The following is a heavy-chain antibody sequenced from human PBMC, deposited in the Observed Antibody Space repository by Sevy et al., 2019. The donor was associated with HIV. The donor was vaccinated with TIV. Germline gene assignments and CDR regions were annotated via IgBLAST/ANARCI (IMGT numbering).Heavy chain of an antibody. D-gene: IGHD4-17*01. J-gene: IGHJ6*02. V-gene: IGHV1-2*02. CDR2: INSDSGVT. Sequence: ASVKVSCKASGYIFTDYYIHWVRQAPGQGLEWMAWINSDSGVTNYAQRFHGEVTVTRDTSLNTAYLDLSRLKSNDTAIYFCARLTTKPTSDLYGMDVWGQGTTVTVSS. CDR3: ARLTTKPTSDLYGMDV. CDR1: GYIFTDYY.